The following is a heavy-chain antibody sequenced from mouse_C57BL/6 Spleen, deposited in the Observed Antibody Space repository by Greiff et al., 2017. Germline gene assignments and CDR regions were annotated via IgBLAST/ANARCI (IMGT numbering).Heavy chain of an antibody. V-gene: IGHV3-6*01. D-gene: IGHD2-3*01. J-gene: IGHJ2*01. Sequence: DVQLQESGPGLVKPSQSLSLTCSVTGYSITSGYYWNWIRQFPGNKLEWMGYISYDGSNNYNPSLKNRISITRDTSKNQFFLKLNSVTTEDTATYYCARLIDDGYYMDDYWGQGTTLTVSS. CDR1: GYSITSGYY. CDR3: ARLIDDGYYMDDY. CDR2: ISYDGSN.